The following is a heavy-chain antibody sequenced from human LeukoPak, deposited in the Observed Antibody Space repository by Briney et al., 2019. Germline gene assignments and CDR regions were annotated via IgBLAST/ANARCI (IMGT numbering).Heavy chain of an antibody. V-gene: IGHV4-4*07. CDR1: GGSISSYY. Sequence: SETLSLTCTVSGGSISSYYWSWIRQPAGKGLEWIGRIYTSGSTIYNPSLKSRVTISVDTSKNQFSLKLSSVTAADTAVYYCARDTCSSGCPAGAFDIWGQGTMVTVSS. J-gene: IGHJ3*02. D-gene: IGHD6-19*01. CDR3: ARDTCSSGCPAGAFDI. CDR2: IYTSGST.